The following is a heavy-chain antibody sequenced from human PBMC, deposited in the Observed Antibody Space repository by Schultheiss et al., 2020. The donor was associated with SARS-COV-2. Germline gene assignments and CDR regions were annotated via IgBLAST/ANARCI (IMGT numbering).Heavy chain of an antibody. J-gene: IGHJ4*02. CDR3: ATVAGIAVAGTDY. CDR1: GYTFTSYG. Sequence: ASVKVSCKASGYTFTSYGINWVRQAPGQGLEWMEWISTYKGDTDYAQKFQGRVTMTTDSSTGTAYMELRSLRSDDTAGYYLATVAGIAVAGTDYWGQGTRVTVSS. D-gene: IGHD6-19*01. CDR2: ISTYKGDT. V-gene: IGHV1-18*04.